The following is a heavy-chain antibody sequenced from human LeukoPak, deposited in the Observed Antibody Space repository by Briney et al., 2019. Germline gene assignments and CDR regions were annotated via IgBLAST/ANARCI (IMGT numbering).Heavy chain of an antibody. CDR1: GGSISSCY. D-gene: IGHD3-16*01. J-gene: IGHJ4*02. V-gene: IGHV4-59*01. Sequence: PSETLSLTCSVSGGSISSCYWSWIRQPPGKGLEWIGYISYSGSTNYNPSLKSRVTISVDTSKNQFSLKLSPVTAADTAVYYCAREGHRITFGGVTREYYFDYWGQGTLVTVSS. CDR2: ISYSGST. CDR3: AREGHRITFGGVTREYYFDY.